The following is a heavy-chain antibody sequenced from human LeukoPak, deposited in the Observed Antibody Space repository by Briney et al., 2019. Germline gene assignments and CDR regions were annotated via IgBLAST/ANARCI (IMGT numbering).Heavy chain of an antibody. V-gene: IGHV1-46*01. CDR2: INPSGGST. Sequence: ASVKVSCKASGYTFTSYYMHWVRQAPGQGLEWMGIINPSGGSTRYAQKFQGRVTMTRDMSTSTVYMELSSLRSEDTAVYYCARDFASPIAAAGTSRDAFDIWGQGTMVTVSS. CDR1: GYTFTSYY. J-gene: IGHJ3*02. D-gene: IGHD6-13*01. CDR3: ARDFASPIAAAGTSRDAFDI.